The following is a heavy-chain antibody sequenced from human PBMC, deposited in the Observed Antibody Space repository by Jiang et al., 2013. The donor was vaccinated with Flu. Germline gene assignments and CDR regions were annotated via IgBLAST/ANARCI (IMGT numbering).Heavy chain of an antibody. Sequence: WVGRIKSKSDGGTRDFAAPVNGRFAISRDDSKNTLYLQMISLKTEDTAVYYCGAGVGRTDFDYWGQGILVTVSS. J-gene: IGHJ4*02. D-gene: IGHD1-26*01. CDR2: IKSKSDGGTR. V-gene: IGHV3-15*01. CDR3: GAGVGRTDFDY.